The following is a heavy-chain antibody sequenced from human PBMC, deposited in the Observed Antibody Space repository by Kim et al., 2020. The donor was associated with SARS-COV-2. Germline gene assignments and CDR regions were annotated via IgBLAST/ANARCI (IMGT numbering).Heavy chain of an antibody. D-gene: IGHD1-1*01. V-gene: IGHV3-74*01. CDR3: ASKAASGTGTLDP. J-gene: IGHJ5*02. CDR2: INSDGSSI. CDR1: GFTFSSKW. Sequence: GGSLRLSCAASGFTFSSKWMHWVRQVPGKGPVWVSRINSDGSSISYADSVKGRFTISRDNAKNTLYLQMNNLRAEDTAVYYCASKAASGTGTLDPWGQGT.